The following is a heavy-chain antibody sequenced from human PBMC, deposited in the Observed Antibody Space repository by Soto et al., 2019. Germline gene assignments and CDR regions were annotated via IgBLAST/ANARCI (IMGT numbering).Heavy chain of an antibody. CDR1: GYTFTSYA. J-gene: IGHJ5*02. V-gene: IGHV1-3*01. CDR3: ARWRDERITIFGVAGSWFDP. D-gene: IGHD3-3*01. Sequence: ASVKVSCKASGYTFTSYAMHWVRQAPGQRLEWMGWINAGNGNTKYSQKFQGRVTITRDTSASTAYMELSSLRSEDTAVYYCARWRDERITIFGVAGSWFDPWGQGTLVTVSS. CDR2: INAGNGNT.